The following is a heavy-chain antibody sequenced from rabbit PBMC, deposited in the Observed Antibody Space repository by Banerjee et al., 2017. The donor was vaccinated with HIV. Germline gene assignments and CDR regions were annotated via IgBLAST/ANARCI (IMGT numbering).Heavy chain of an antibody. J-gene: IGHJ4*01. Sequence: QEQLVESGGGLVTLGGSLKVSCKASGIDFSGAYDMCWVRQAPGKGLEWIACIYIGDGGTYYASWAKGRFTISKTSSTVDLQMTSLTAADTATYFCARDNAGDGVSVHTLWGPGTLVT. CDR3: ARDNAGDGVSVHTL. CDR1: GIDFSGAYD. CDR2: IYIGDGGT. D-gene: IGHD4-2*01. V-gene: IGHV1S45*01.